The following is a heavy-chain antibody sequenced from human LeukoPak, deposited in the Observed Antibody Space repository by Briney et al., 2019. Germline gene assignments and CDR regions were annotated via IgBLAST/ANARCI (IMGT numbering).Heavy chain of an antibody. CDR1: GGSISSGGYY. CDR3: ARGVVVPAAIGSYYFDY. Sequence: TLSLTCTVSGGSISSGGYYWSWVRQHPGKGLEWIGYIYYSGSTYYNPSLKSRVTISVDTSKNQFSLKLSSVTAADTAVYYCARGVVVPAAIGSYYFDYWGQGTLVTVSS. J-gene: IGHJ4*02. D-gene: IGHD2-2*02. V-gene: IGHV4-31*03. CDR2: IYYSGST.